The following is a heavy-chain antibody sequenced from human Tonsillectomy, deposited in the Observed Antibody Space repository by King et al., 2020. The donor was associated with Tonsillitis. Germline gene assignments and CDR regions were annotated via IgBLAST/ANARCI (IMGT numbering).Heavy chain of an antibody. Sequence: VQLVESGGGLVQSGGSLSLSCAASGFTFTTYWMIWVRQAPGKGLEWVANIKQDGSEIHYVDSVKGRFTISRDNAKNLLFLQMNSLRAEDTAVYYCARDQPPYTTSLYYFDHWGQGTLVTVYS. D-gene: IGHD3-16*01. CDR1: GFTFTTYW. V-gene: IGHV3-7*03. CDR2: IKQDGSEI. J-gene: IGHJ4*02. CDR3: ARDQPPYTTSLYYFDH.